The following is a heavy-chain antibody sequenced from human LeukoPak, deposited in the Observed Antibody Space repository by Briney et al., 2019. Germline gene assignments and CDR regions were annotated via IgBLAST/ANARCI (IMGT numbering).Heavy chain of an antibody. CDR1: GFSLSTSGMC. D-gene: IGHD5-24*01. V-gene: IGHV2-70*11. Sequence: SGPALVKPTQTLTLTCTFSGFSLSTSGMCVSWIRQPPGKALEWLARIDWDDDKYYSTSLKTRLTISKDTSKNQVVLTMTNMDPVDTATYYCARIPGRWLQLDYWGQGTLVTVSS. J-gene: IGHJ4*02. CDR2: IDWDDDK. CDR3: ARIPGRWLQLDY.